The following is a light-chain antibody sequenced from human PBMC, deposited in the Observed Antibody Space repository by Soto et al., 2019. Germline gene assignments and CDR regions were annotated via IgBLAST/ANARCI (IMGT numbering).Light chain of an antibody. V-gene: IGKV1-39*01. CDR1: QSIGGF. CDR3: QQSYSTPLT. Sequence: IRMTQSPSSMSASVGDRVSTTCRASQSIGGFLNWYQQKLGKAPKLLIYAASSLQSGVPSRFSGSGSGTDFTLTISSVQPEDFATYYCQQSYSTPLTLGGGTKVDIK. J-gene: IGKJ4*01. CDR2: AAS.